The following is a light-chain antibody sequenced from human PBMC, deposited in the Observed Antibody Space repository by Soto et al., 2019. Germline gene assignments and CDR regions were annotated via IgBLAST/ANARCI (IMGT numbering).Light chain of an antibody. CDR2: DAS. CDR3: QQYNNWPRT. CDR1: QTIDNT. Sequence: EIVMTQSPATLSLSPGERATLSCRASQTIDNTLAWYQRKPGQAPRLLIYDASNRATGIPARFSGSGSGTEFTLTISSLQSEDFAVYYCQQYNNWPRTFGQGTKVDIK. V-gene: IGKV3D-15*01. J-gene: IGKJ1*01.